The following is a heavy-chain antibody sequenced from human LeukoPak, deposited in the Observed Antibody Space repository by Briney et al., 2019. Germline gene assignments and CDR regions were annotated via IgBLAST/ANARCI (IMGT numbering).Heavy chain of an antibody. Sequence: PSETLSLASTVSAGSINNYYWSWIRQPPGKGLEWIGYIYYSGSTNYNPSLKSRVTISVDTSKKQVSLNLSSVTAADTAVYYCARVAARYVGMDVWGQGTTVTVSS. D-gene: IGHD6-6*01. CDR3: ARVAARYVGMDV. CDR2: IYYSGST. V-gene: IGHV4-59*01. CDR1: AGSINNYY. J-gene: IGHJ6*02.